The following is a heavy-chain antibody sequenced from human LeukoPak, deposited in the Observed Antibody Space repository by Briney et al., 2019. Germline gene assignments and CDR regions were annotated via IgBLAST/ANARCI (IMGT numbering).Heavy chain of an antibody. CDR3: ARGGRTVLRFLEWTPLNDAFDI. CDR2: ISAYNGNT. V-gene: IGHV1-18*01. J-gene: IGHJ3*02. Sequence: ASVKVSCKASGYTFTSYGISWVRQAPGQGLEWMGWISAYNGNTNYAQKLQGRVTMTTDTSTSTAYMELRSLRSDDTAVYYCARGGRTVLRFLEWTPLNDAFDIWGQGTMVTVSS. CDR1: GYTFTSYG. D-gene: IGHD3-3*01.